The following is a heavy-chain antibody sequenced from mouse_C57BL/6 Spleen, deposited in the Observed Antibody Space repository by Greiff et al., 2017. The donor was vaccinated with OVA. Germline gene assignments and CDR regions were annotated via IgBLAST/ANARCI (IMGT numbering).Heavy chain of an antibody. V-gene: IGHV3-6*01. Sequence: VQLQQSGPGLVKPSQSLSLTCSVTGYSITSGYYWNWIRQFPGNKLEWMGYKSYDGSNNYHPSLKNRISITRDTSKNQFFLKLNSVTTEDTATYYCASERLSWYFDVWGTGTTVTVSS. CDR2: KSYDGSN. D-gene: IGHD1-1*02. CDR1: GYSITSGYY. J-gene: IGHJ1*03. CDR3: ASERLSWYFDV.